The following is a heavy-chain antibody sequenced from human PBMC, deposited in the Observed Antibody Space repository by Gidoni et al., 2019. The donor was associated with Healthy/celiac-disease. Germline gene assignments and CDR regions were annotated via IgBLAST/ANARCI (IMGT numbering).Heavy chain of an antibody. D-gene: IGHD5-18*01. CDR3: ARGLTYGYGIFDY. CDR1: GYTFTSYD. V-gene: IGHV1-8*01. J-gene: IGHJ4*02. CDR2: MNPNSGNT. Sequence: QVQLVQSGAEVKKPGASVKVSCKASGYTFTSYDINWVRQATGQGLGWMGWMNPNSGNTGYARKCQGRVTMTRNTSISTAYMVLSSLRSEGTAVYYCARGLTYGYGIFDYWGQGTLVAVSS.